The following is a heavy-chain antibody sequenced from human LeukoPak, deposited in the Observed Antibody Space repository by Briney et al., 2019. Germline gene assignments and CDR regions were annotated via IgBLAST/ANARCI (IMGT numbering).Heavy chain of an antibody. CDR1: GFTFSSYG. V-gene: IGHV3-30*02. Sequence: GGSLRLSCAASGFTFSSYGMHWVRQAPGKGLEWVAFIQYDGSNKYYADAVKGRFTISRDNSKNALYLQMNSLRAEDTAVYYCAKDGTAYYFDYWGQGSLVTVSS. CDR3: AKDGTAYYFDY. J-gene: IGHJ4*02. D-gene: IGHD1-26*01. CDR2: IQYDGSNK.